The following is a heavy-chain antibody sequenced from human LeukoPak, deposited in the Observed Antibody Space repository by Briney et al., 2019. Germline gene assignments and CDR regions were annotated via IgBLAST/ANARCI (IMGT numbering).Heavy chain of an antibody. J-gene: IGHJ3*02. CDR1: GGSISSGGYY. D-gene: IGHD3-22*01. CDR2: IYYSGST. V-gene: IGHV4-31*03. Sequence: SETLSLTCTVSGGSISSGGYYWSWIRQHPGKGLEWIGYIYYSGSTYYNPSLKSRVTISVDTSKNQFSLKLSSVTAADTAVYYCARGGITMIVASPLCVAFDIWGQGTMVTVSS. CDR3: ARGGITMIVASPLCVAFDI.